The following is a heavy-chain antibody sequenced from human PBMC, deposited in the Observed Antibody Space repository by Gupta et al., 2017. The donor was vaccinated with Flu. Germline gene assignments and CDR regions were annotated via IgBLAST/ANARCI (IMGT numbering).Heavy chain of an antibody. CDR3: ASNLWFGTRLDY. V-gene: IGHV4-39*01. D-gene: IGHD3-10*01. CDR1: GGSISSSSYY. CDR2: IYYSGST. J-gene: IGHJ4*02. Sequence: QLQLQESGPGLVKPSETLSLTCTVSGGSISSSSYYWGWIRQPPGKGLEWIGSIYYSGSTYYNPSLKSRVTISVDTSKNQFSLKLSSVTAADTAVYYCASNLWFGTRLDYWGQGTLVTVSS.